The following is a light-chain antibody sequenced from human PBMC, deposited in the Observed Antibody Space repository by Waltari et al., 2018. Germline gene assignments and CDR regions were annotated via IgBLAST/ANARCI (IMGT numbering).Light chain of an antibody. CDR1: ALTDQY. V-gene: IGLV3-25*03. Sequence: SYELTQPPSVPVSPGQTARIACSGAALTDQYVHWYQQRPGRAPVVVIYKDTKRPSGIPERFSGSSSGKTVTLTISGVQAEDESDYYCQSADSTGSDVVFGGGTKLTVL. CDR3: QSADSTGSDVV. CDR2: KDT. J-gene: IGLJ2*01.